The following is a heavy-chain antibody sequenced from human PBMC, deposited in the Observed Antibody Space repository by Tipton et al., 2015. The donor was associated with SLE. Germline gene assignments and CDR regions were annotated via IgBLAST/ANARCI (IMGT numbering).Heavy chain of an antibody. V-gene: IGHV5-51*01. CDR3: GRQEDTGYSLASHF. Sequence: QLVQSGTEVREPGESLKISCKDSGYIFTSYWIAWVRQMPGKGLEWMGIIYPGDSETRYSPSFQGQVTISADKSISTAYLQWSSLKASDTAVYYCGRQEDTGYSLASHFWGRGTLVTVSS. CDR1: GYIFTSYW. D-gene: IGHD5-12*01. CDR2: IYPGDSET. J-gene: IGHJ4*02.